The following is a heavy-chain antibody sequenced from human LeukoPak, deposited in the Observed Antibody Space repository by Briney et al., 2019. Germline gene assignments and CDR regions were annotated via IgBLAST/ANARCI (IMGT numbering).Heavy chain of an antibody. CDR2: IYHNGST. CDR1: GYSISSGYY. CDR3: AREVDYYDSSGYFDY. V-gene: IGHV4-38-2*02. Sequence: PSETLSLTCTVSGYSISSGYYWGWIRQPPGKGLEWIGNIYHNGSTYYNPSLKSRVTISVDTSKNQFSLKLSSVTAADTAVYYCAREVDYYDSSGYFDYWGQGTLVTVSS. J-gene: IGHJ4*02. D-gene: IGHD3-22*01.